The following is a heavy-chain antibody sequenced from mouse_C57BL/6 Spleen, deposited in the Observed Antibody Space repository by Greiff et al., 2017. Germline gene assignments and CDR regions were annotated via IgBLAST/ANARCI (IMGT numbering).Heavy chain of an antibody. Sequence: VQLQQSGPELVKPGASVKMSCKASGYTFTDYNMHWVKQSPGQSLEWIGYINPNNGGTSYNQKFKGKATLTVNKSSSTAYMELRSLTAEDSAVYYCAREANWGYFDYWGQGTTLTVSS. D-gene: IGHD4-1*01. CDR1: GYTFTDYN. CDR3: AREANWGYFDY. CDR2: INPNNGGT. J-gene: IGHJ2*01. V-gene: IGHV1-22*01.